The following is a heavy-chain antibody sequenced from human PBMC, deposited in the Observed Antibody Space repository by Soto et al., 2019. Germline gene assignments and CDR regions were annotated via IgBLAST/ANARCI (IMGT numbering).Heavy chain of an antibody. V-gene: IGHV3-23*01. CDR1: GFTFSSYA. D-gene: IGHD3-10*01. CDR3: AKRLGSGSYPDY. J-gene: IGHJ4*02. Sequence: GGSLSLSCAASGFTFSSYAMSWVRQAPGKGLEWVSAISGSGGSTYYADSVKGRFTISRDNSKNTLYLQMNSLRAEDTAVYYCAKRLGSGSYPDYWGQGTLVTAPQ. CDR2: ISGSGGST.